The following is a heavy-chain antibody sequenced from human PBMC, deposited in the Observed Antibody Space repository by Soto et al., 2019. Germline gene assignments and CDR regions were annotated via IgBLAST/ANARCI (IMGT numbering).Heavy chain of an antibody. J-gene: IGHJ6*02. D-gene: IGHD6-13*01. CDR3: AAGGYSSSWYYCYGMDV. V-gene: IGHV1-58*01. Sequence: QMQLVQSGPEVKKPGTSVKVSCKASGFTFTSSAVQWVRQARGQRLEGIGWIVVGSGNTNYAQKFQERVTITRDMSTSTAYMELSSLRSEDTAVYYCAAGGYSSSWYYCYGMDVWGQGTTVTVSS. CDR1: GFTFTSSA. CDR2: IVVGSGNT.